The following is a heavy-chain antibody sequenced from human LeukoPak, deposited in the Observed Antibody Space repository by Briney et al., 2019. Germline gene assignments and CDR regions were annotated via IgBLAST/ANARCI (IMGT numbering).Heavy chain of an antibody. Sequence: PSGTLSLTCVVSGGSISSGSYYWSWIRQPAGKGLEWIGRIYTSGSTNYNPSLKSRVTISVDTSKNQFSLKLSSVTAADTAVYYCARLYGSGSSLYFDYWGQGTLVTVSS. CDR1: GGSISSGSYY. CDR3: ARLYGSGSSLYFDY. CDR2: IYTSGST. J-gene: IGHJ4*02. V-gene: IGHV4-61*02. D-gene: IGHD3-10*01.